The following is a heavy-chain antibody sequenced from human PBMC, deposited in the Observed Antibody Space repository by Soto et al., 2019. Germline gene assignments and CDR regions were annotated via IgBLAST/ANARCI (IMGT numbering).Heavy chain of an antibody. D-gene: IGHD2-2*01. V-gene: IGHV1-3*01. J-gene: IGHJ4*02. CDR3: ASDHNSSRTYYFDL. Sequence: QVQLVQSGAEVKKPGASVKVSCKASGYVFTAYAMHWVRQTPGQRLEWMGWINVGSGDTKYSPKFQGRVTVTRDTSASTAFMELTSLTSEDTAVYFCASDHNSSRTYYFDLWGEGTVVTVSS. CDR2: INVGSGDT. CDR1: GYVFTAYA.